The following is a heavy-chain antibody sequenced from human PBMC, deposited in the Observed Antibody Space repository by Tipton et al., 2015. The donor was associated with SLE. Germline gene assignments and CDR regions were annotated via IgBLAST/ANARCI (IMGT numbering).Heavy chain of an antibody. CDR1: GASISSGIYY. Sequence: TLSLTCTVSGASISSGIYYWSWIRQPAGKGLEWIGRVYSSGSTNYNPSLKSRVSMSVDTSKNQFSLKLRSVTAADTAVYYCARDTDGDYFDYYGMDVWGQGTTVIVSS. V-gene: IGHV4-61*02. CDR3: ARDTDGDYFDYYGMDV. D-gene: IGHD3-10*01. J-gene: IGHJ6*02. CDR2: VYSSGST.